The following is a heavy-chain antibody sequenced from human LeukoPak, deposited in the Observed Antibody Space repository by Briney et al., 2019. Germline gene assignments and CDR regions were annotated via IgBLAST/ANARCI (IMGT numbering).Heavy chain of an antibody. CDR3: ASKRGYSYGYDY. CDR2: IYSGGST. J-gene: IGHJ4*02. V-gene: IGHV3-53*04. D-gene: IGHD5-18*01. CDR1: GFNVSSYY. Sequence: SGGSLRLSCAASGFNVSSYYMTWVRQAPGKGLEWVSGIYSGGSTYYAGSVKGRFTTSRHNSKNTLYLQMNSLRGEDTAVYYCASKRGYSYGYDYWGQGTLVTVSS.